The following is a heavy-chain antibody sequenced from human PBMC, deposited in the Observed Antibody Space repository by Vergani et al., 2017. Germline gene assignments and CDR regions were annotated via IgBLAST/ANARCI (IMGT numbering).Heavy chain of an antibody. CDR1: GYTFTSYG. V-gene: IGHV1-18*01. CDR3: ARDGEDQADTYYYYGMDV. D-gene: IGHD3-10*01. Sequence: QVQLVQSGAEVKKPGASVKVSCKASGYTFTSYGISWVRQAPGQGLEWMGWISAYNGNTNYAQKLQGRVTMTTDTSTSTAYMELRSLRSADTAVYYCARDGEDQADTYYYYGMDVWGQGTTVTVSS. CDR2: ISAYNGNT. J-gene: IGHJ6*02.